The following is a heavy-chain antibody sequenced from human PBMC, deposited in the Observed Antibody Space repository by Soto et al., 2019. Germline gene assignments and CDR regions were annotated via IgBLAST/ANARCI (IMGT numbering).Heavy chain of an antibody. CDR3: ARNPSHLCASTSCHAFDI. CDR2: IYYSGTT. J-gene: IGHJ3*02. CDR1: GGSISSGAYY. V-gene: IGHV4-31*02. Sequence: SETLSLTXSVSGGSISSGAYYWNWIRQHPRKGLEWIGYIYYSGTTYYNPSLGSRVSISADTSKNQFSLKLNSVTVADTAVYYCARNPSHLCASTSCHAFDIWGQGTMVTVSS. D-gene: IGHD2-2*01.